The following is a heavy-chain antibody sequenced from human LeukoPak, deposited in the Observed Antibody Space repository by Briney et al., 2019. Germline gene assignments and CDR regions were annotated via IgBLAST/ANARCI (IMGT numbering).Heavy chain of an antibody. CDR3: ARSGSYDDAFDV. D-gene: IGHD1-26*01. CDR2: ISSSSSYI. CDR1: GFTFSSYN. V-gene: IGHV3-21*01. J-gene: IGHJ3*01. Sequence: GGSLRLSCAASGFTFSSYNMNWVRQAPGKGLEWVSSISSSSSYIYYADSVRGRSTISRDNAKNSLYLQMNSLRAEDTAVYYCARSGSYDDAFDVWGQGTMVTVSS.